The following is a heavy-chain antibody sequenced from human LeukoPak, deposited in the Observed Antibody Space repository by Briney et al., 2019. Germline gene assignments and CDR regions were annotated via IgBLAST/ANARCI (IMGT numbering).Heavy chain of an antibody. V-gene: IGHV4-59*01. CDR3: ARKYYDFWSGSDYFDY. CDR2: IYYSGST. Sequence: SETLSLTCTVSGGSISSYYWSWIRQPPGKGLEWIGYIYYSGSTNYNPSLKSRVTISVDTSKNQFSLKLSSVTAADTAVYYCARKYYDFWSGSDYFDYWGQGTLVTVSS. J-gene: IGHJ4*02. D-gene: IGHD3-3*01. CDR1: GGSISSYY.